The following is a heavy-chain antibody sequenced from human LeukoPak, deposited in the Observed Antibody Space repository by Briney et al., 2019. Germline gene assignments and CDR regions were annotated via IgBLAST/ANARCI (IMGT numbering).Heavy chain of an antibody. CDR2: IYTSGST. D-gene: IGHD6-19*01. J-gene: IGHJ4*02. CDR3: ASMYSSGDDNYFDY. V-gene: IGHV4-4*07. Sequence: SETLSLTCTVSGGSISSYYWSWIRQPAGKGLEWIGRIYTSGSTSYNPSLKSRVTMSVDTSKNQFSLKLSSVTAADTAVYYCASMYSSGDDNYFDYWGQGTLVTVSS. CDR1: GGSISSYY.